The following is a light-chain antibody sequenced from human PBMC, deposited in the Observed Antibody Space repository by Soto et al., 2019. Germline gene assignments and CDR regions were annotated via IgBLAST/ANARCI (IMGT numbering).Light chain of an antibody. CDR1: QTVRNNY. CDR2: GAS. CDR3: QQYGSSPWT. J-gene: IGKJ1*01. V-gene: IGKV3-20*01. Sequence: EIVLTQSPGTLSLSPGESAILSCRASQTVRNNYLAWYQQKPGQAPRLLIYGASSRATGIPDRFSGSGSGTDFTLTISKLEPEDFAVYYCQQYGSSPWTFGQGTKVEIK.